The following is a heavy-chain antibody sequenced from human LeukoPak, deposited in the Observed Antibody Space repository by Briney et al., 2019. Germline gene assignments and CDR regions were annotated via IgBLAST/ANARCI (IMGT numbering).Heavy chain of an antibody. CDR2: IYSGGST. Sequence: GGSLRLSCAASGFTVSSNYMSWVRQAPGKGLEWVSVIYSGGSTYYADSVKGRFTISRDNSKNTLHLQMNSLRAEDTAVYYCARTRRGSYYQYFEYWGQGTLVTVSS. V-gene: IGHV3-53*01. J-gene: IGHJ4*02. CDR3: ARTRRGSYYQYFEY. CDR1: GFTVSSNY. D-gene: IGHD1-26*01.